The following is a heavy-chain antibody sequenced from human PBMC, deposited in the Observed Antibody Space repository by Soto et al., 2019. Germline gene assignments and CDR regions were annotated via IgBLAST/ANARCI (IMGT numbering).Heavy chain of an antibody. D-gene: IGHD6-13*01. CDR3: ARGGYSGSWYYQH. Sequence: QVQLVQSGAEVKKPGASVKVSCKASGYTFTSYAMHWVRQAPGQRLEWMGWINAGNGNTKYSQKFQGRVTITRDTSASRAYMELSRLRSEDTAVYYCARGGYSGSWYYQHWGQGTLVTVSS. CDR2: INAGNGNT. J-gene: IGHJ1*01. CDR1: GYTFTSYA. V-gene: IGHV1-3*01.